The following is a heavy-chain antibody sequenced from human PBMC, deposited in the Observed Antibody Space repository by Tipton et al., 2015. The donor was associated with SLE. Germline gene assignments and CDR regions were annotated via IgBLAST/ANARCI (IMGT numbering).Heavy chain of an antibody. J-gene: IGHJ6*02. CDR3: ARAAAAKGYGLDV. CDR2: TYKHGTT. V-gene: IGHV4-4*07. CDR1: GSPITSSF. D-gene: IGHD6-13*01. Sequence: QVQLQESGPGLVKPSETLSLTCTVSGSPITSSFWTWIRQPAGKGLEWIGGTYKHGTTNYNPSLKSRVTMSVDTSRSQFSLKVTSVTAADTAVYYCARAAAAKGYGLDVWGQGTTVIVSS.